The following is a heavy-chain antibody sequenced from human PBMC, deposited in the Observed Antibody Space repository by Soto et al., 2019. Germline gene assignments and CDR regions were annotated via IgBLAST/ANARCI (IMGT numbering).Heavy chain of an antibody. CDR2: IYSGGST. D-gene: IGHD4-17*01. CDR3: AREPSPAYDYCDYYLREYYFDY. Sequence: HPGGSLRLSCAASGFTVSSNYMSWVRQAPGKGLEWVSVIYSGGSTYYADSVKGRFTISRDNSKNTLYLQMNSLRAEDTAVYYCAREPSPAYDYCDYYLREYYFDYCGQGTLVTVSS. J-gene: IGHJ4*02. CDR1: GFTVSSNY. V-gene: IGHV3-66*01.